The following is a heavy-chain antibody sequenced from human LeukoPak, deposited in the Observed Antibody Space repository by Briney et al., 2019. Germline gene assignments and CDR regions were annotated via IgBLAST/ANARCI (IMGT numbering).Heavy chain of an antibody. CDR2: IKKDGTAT. Sequence: GGALRVSRTASGFPCSDFRRTCVPQGPGKGLGRGANIKKDGTATYYVDSVKGRFTVSRENAKNSLYLHMNSLRAADTAVYYCARGGYSVYFFSGDYWGQGSLVTVSS. V-gene: IGHV3-7*03. CDR3: ARGGYSVYFFSGDY. D-gene: IGHD5/OR15-5a*01. CDR1: GFPCSDFR. J-gene: IGHJ4*02.